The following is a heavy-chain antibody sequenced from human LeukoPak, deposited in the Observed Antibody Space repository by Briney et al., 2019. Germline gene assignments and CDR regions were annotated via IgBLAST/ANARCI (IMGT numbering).Heavy chain of an antibody. CDR2: IYTSGST. Sequence: SETLSLTCTVSGDSINGFYWSWIRQAAGKGLEWVGRIYTSGSTNYNASLQSRVTMSVETSKNQFSLNLSSVTAADTAVYYCAREYYYDSSGYYSLAHWGQGTLVTVSS. D-gene: IGHD3-22*01. CDR3: AREYYYDSSGYYSLAH. V-gene: IGHV4-4*07. CDR1: GDSINGFY. J-gene: IGHJ4*02.